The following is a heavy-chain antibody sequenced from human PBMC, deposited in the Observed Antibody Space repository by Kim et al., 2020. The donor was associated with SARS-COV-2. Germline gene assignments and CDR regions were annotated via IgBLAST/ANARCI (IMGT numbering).Heavy chain of an antibody. CDR1: GFTFSSYG. CDR2: IWYDGSNK. J-gene: IGHJ6*02. D-gene: IGHD3-10*01. V-gene: IGHV3-33*01. Sequence: GGSLRLSCAASGFTFSSYGMHWVRQAPGKGLEWVAVIWYDGSNKYYADSVKGRFTISRDNSKNTLYLQMNSLRAEDTAVYYCARDLYYYGSGSLEGVWGQGTTVTVSS. CDR3: ARDLYYYGSGSLEGV.